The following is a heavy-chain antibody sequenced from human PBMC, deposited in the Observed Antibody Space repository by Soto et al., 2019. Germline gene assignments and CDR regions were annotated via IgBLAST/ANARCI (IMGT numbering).Heavy chain of an antibody. CDR2: ISAYNGNT. V-gene: IGHV1-18*01. D-gene: IGHD5-18*01. CDR1: GYTFTSYG. Sequence: QVQLVQSGAEVKKPGASVKVSCKASGYTFTSYGIRWVRQAPGQTLEWMGWISAYNGNTNHAQKLQGRVTMTTDTSTSTAYMGLRRLRSDDTAVYYWARVKYSTPYNYDYGMDGWGQGTTVNVSS. J-gene: IGHJ6*01. CDR3: ARVKYSTPYNYDYGMDG.